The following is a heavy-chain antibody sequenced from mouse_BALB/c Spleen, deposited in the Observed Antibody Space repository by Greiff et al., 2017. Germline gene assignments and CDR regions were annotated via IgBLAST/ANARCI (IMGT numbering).Heavy chain of an antibody. CDR3: ARSGTTGWFAY. CDR2: INPYNDGT. Sequence: VQLKESGPELVKPGASVKMSCKASGYTFTSYVMHWVKQKPGQGLEWIGYINPYNDGTKYNEKFKGKATLTSDKSSSTAYMELSSLTSEDSAVYYCARSGTTGWFAYWGQGTLVTVSA. V-gene: IGHV1-14*01. D-gene: IGHD1-1*01. CDR1: GYTFTSYV. J-gene: IGHJ3*01.